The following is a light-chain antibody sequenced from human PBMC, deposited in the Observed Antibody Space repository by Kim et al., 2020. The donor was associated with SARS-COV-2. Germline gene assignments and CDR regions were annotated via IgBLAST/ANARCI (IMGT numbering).Light chain of an antibody. CDR2: DAS. V-gene: IGKV3-11*01. Sequence: LSAGESATLSCRAGHGVSSYLAAYQKKPGQPPRLLIYDASNRATGIPARFSGSGSGTDFTLTISSLEPEDFAVYYCQQRSNWPYTFGQGTKLEI. J-gene: IGKJ2*01. CDR1: HGVSSY. CDR3: QQRSNWPYT.